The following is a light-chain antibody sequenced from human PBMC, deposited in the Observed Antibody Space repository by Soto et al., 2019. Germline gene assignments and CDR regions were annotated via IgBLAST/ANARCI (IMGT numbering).Light chain of an antibody. Sequence: VLTQPASVSGSPGQSITISCTGTNSDVGSYNLVSWYQQHPGKAPKVIIYEVSERPSGVSDRFSGSKSGNTASLMISGLQAEDEADYYCCSYAGSSTQSYVFGSGTKVTVL. CDR3: CSYAGSSTQSYV. CDR2: EVS. CDR1: NSDVGSYNL. V-gene: IGLV2-23*02. J-gene: IGLJ1*01.